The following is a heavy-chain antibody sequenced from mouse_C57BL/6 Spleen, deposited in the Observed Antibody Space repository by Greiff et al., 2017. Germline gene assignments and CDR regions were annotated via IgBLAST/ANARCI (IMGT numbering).Heavy chain of an antibody. CDR1: GFNIKDDY. CDR2: IDPENGDT. J-gene: IGHJ4*01. CDR3: TTSTTVVASYYAMDY. V-gene: IGHV14-4*01. D-gene: IGHD1-1*01. Sequence: EVQLQQSGAELVRPGASVKLSCTASGFNIKDDYMPWVKQRPEQGLEWIGWIDPENGDTEYASKFQGKATITADTSSNTAYLQLSSLTSEDTAVYYCTTSTTVVASYYAMDYWGQGTSVTVAS.